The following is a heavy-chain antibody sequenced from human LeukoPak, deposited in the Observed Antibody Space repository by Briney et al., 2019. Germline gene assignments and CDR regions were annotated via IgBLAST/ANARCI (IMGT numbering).Heavy chain of an antibody. V-gene: IGHV3-9*01. J-gene: IGHJ4*02. CDR3: ARDLEVGATRFDYFDY. D-gene: IGHD1-26*01. CDR2: INWNSDSI. CDR1: GFTFDDYA. Sequence: PGGSLRLSCAVSGFTFDDYAMHWVRQVPGKGLEWVSGINWNSDSIGYADSVEGRFTTSRDNAKNSLYLQMNSLRAEDTALYYCARDLEVGATRFDYFDYWGQGTLVTVSS.